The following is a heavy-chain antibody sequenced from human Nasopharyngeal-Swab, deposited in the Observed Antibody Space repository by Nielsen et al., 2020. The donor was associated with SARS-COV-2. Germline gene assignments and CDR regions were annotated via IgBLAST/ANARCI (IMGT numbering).Heavy chain of an antibody. Sequence: SQTLSLTCAVYGGSLHNYWWSWIRQTPGKGLEWIGEIYHRGTTNYNPSLKSRVTISVDTSKNQFSLELISVTAADTAVYYCARHIRGWDAFDIWGQGTTVTVSS. CDR1: GGSLHNYW. D-gene: IGHD6-19*01. V-gene: IGHV4-34*01. J-gene: IGHJ3*02. CDR3: ARHIRGWDAFDI. CDR2: IYHRGTT.